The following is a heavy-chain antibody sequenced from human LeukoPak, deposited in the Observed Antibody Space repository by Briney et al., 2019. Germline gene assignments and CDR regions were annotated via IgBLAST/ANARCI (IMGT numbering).Heavy chain of an antibody. CDR3: ARDLVTVTKGFDI. CDR2: ISYIGRT. D-gene: IGHD4-17*01. J-gene: IGHJ3*02. Sequence: SETLSLTCAVSDDSFSSHYWTWVRQPPGKGLEWIGYISYIGRTNYNPSLKSRVTISIDTSKNQFSLKLTSVTAADTAVYYCARDLVTVTKGFDIWGQGTMVSVSS. CDR1: DDSFSSHY. V-gene: IGHV4-59*11.